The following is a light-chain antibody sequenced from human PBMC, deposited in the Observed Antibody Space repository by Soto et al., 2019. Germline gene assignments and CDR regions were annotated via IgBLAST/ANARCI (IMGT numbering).Light chain of an antibody. CDR2: EGS. CDR1: SSDVGSYNL. J-gene: IGLJ1*01. Sequence: QSVRTQPASGSGSPGQSITISCTGTSSDVGSYNLVSWYQQHPGKAPKLMIYEGSKRPSGVSNRFSGSKSGNTASLTISGLQAEDEADYYCCSYAGSSTYVFGTGTKVTLL. V-gene: IGLV2-23*01. CDR3: CSYAGSSTYV.